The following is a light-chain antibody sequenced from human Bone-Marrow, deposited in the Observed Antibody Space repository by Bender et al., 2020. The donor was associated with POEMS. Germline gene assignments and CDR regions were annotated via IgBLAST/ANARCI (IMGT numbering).Light chain of an antibody. CDR2: DVS. Sequence: QSALTQPASVSGSPGQSITISCTGSNSDIGNYYLVSWYQQHPGKAPKLMVYDVSKRPSGVSDRFSGSWSGNTASLTISGLQDEDEADYYCCSFAIGGSFVFGTGTKVTVL. J-gene: IGLJ1*01. CDR3: CSFAIGGSFV. V-gene: IGLV2-23*02. CDR1: NSDIGNYYL.